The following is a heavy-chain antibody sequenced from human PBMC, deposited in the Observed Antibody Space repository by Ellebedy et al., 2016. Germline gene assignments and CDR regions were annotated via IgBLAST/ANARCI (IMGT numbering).Heavy chain of an antibody. V-gene: IGHV3-23*01. CDR2: ISGGGDIT. D-gene: IGHD4-17*01. CDR1: GFAFRNFF. CDR3: RQGHYANY. Sequence: GESLKISXVASGFAFRNFFMTWVRQAPGGGLEWVSTISGGGDITVSADSVKGRFTMSRDIPKNTVYLQMNRLRAEDTAVYYCRQGHYANYWGQGTLVTVSS. J-gene: IGHJ4*02.